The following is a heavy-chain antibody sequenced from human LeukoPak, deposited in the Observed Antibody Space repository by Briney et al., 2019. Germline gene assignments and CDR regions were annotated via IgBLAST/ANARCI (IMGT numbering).Heavy chain of an antibody. V-gene: IGHV5-51*01. D-gene: IGHD1-26*01. J-gene: IGHJ3*02. CDR3: ATSTELLVRAFDI. Sequence: GESLKISCKGSGYSFTSYWIGWVRQMPGKGLEWMGIIYPGDSDTRYSPSFQGQVTISADKSISTAYLQWSSLKASDTAMYYCATSTELLVRAFDIWGQGTMVTVSS. CDR2: IYPGDSDT. CDR1: GYSFTSYW.